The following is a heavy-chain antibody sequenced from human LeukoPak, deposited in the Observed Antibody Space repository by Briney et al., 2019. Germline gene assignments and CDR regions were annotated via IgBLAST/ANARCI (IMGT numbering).Heavy chain of an antibody. CDR1: GFTFSSYS. J-gene: IGHJ4*01. V-gene: IGHV3-21*04. CDR2: ISSSSSYI. Sequence: PGGSLRLSCAASGFTFSSYSMNWVRQAPGKGLEWVSSISSSSSYIYYADSVKGRFTISRDNSKNTLYLQMNSLRAEDTAVYYCAKGIYSSGWSYFDYWGHGTLVTVSS. D-gene: IGHD6-19*01. CDR3: AKGIYSSGWSYFDY.